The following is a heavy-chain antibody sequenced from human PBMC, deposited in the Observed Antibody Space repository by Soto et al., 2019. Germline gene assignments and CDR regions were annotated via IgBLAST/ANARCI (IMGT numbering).Heavy chain of an antibody. J-gene: IGHJ4*02. D-gene: IGHD6-13*01. V-gene: IGHV3-15*01. CDR1: GFIFSNTD. Sequence: EVQLVESGGGLVKPGGSLRLSCAASGFIFSNTDMNWARKAPGKGLEWLGRIKSKIDGETTDYAAPVRGRFSISRDDSKNTVYLQMTSLQTEDTAVYYCTTLSWHTNYYFDYWGQGTLVTVSS. CDR3: TTLSWHTNYYFDY. CDR2: IKSKIDGETT.